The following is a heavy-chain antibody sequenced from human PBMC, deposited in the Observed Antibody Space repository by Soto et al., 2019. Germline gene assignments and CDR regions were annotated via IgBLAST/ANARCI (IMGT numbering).Heavy chain of an antibody. CDR2: IYSSGST. Sequence: QVQLQESGAGLVKPSETLSLTCTVSGGSIDNYYWSWIRQPPGRGLEWIGFIYSSGSTNYNPSVKSRVTISAEPSRNQVSLKLTSVTTADTAVYYCARGGTGGRTTVTTYAFWGQGTLVTVSS. D-gene: IGHD4-17*01. V-gene: IGHV4-59*01. CDR1: GGSIDNYY. CDR3: ARGGTGGRTTVTTYAF. J-gene: IGHJ4*02.